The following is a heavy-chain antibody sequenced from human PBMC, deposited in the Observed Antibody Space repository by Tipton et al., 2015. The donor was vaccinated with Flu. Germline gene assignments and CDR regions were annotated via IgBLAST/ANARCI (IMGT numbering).Heavy chain of an antibody. J-gene: IGHJ4*02. CDR3: ARGLLRTTMVRGVGGFDY. CDR1: GGSFSGYY. Sequence: GLVKPSETLSLTCAVYGGSFSGYYWSWIRQPPGKGLEWIGEINHSGSTNYNPSLKSRVTISVDTSKNQFSLKLSSVTAADTAVYYCARGLLRTTMVRGVGGFDYWGQGTLVTVSS. V-gene: IGHV4-34*01. D-gene: IGHD3-10*01. CDR2: INHSGST.